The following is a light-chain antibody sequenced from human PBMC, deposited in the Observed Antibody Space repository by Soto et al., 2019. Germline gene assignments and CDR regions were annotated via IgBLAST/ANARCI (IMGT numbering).Light chain of an antibody. V-gene: IGKV1-5*01. CDR1: QSISSW. CDR2: DAS. Sequence: DIQITQSPSTLSATAGDRVTITCRASQSISSWLDWYQHQPGKAPKLLINDASNLDSGVPSRFSGSGSGTEFSLTISNLQPDYCLTYYCQQYENYWTFGQGTRVEIK. CDR3: QQYENYWT. J-gene: IGKJ1*01.